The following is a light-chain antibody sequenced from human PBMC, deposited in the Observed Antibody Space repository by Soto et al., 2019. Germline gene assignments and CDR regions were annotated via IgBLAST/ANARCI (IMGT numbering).Light chain of an antibody. CDR2: AAS. V-gene: IGKV1-39*01. J-gene: IGKJ1*01. Sequence: DIQKTQSPSSLSSSVGDRVTITCGASQSISSYLNWYQQKPGKAPKLLIYAASSLQSGVPSRFSGSGSGTDFTLTISSLQPEDFATYYCQQSYSTFTWTFGQGTKVDIK. CDR3: QQSYSTFTWT. CDR1: QSISSY.